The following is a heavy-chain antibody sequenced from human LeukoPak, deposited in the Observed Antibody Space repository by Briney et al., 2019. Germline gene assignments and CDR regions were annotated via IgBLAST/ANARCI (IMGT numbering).Heavy chain of an antibody. J-gene: IGHJ4*02. Sequence: ASVKVSCKASGYTFTGYYMHWVRQAPGQGLEWMGWINPNSGGTNYAQKFRGRVTMTRDTSISTAYMELSRLRSDDTAVYYCARLVGATIGSTDYWGQGTLVTVSS. CDR3: ARLVGATIGSTDY. CDR1: GYTFTGYY. V-gene: IGHV1-2*02. D-gene: IGHD1-26*01. CDR2: INPNSGGT.